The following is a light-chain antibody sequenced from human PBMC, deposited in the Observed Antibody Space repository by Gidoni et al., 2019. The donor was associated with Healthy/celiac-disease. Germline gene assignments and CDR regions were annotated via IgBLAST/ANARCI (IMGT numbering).Light chain of an antibody. J-gene: IGKJ1*01. V-gene: IGKV4-1*01. CDR2: WAS. CDR1: QSVLYSSNNKNY. Sequence: DLVMTPSPDSLAVSLGARATINCKSSQSVLYSSNNKNYLAWYQQKPGQPPKLLIYWASTRESGVPDRFSGSGSGTDFTLTISSLQAEDVAVYYCQQYYSTPRTFXQXTKVEIK. CDR3: QQYYSTPRT.